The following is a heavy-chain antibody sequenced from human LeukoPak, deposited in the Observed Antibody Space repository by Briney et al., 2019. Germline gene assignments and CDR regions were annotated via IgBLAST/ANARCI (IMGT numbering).Heavy chain of an antibody. D-gene: IGHD6-19*01. CDR2: VDYSGST. CDR3: ARGRSVAAPLYDI. J-gene: IGHJ3*02. CDR1: GGSISSYY. Sequence: SETLSLTCTVSGGSISSYYWSWIRQPPGKGLEWIGYVDYSGSTNNNPSLESRVTISVDTSKNQFSLKLTSVTAADTAVYYCARGRSVAAPLYDIWGPGTMVTVSS. V-gene: IGHV4-59*01.